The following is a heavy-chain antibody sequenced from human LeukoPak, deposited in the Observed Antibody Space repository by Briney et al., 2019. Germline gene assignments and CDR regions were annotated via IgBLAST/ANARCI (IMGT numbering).Heavy chain of an antibody. J-gene: IGHJ4*02. D-gene: IGHD3-22*01. CDR2: IKHDGSEK. CDR1: GFTFSRYW. V-gene: IGHV3-7*05. CDR3: ARDLDYDSSGLDY. Sequence: GGSLRLSCAASGFTFSRYWMNWVRQAPGKGLEWVANIKHDGSEKYYVDSVKGRFTISRDNVKNSLSLEMHSLRAEDTAVYFCARDLDYDSSGLDYWGQGTLVTVSS.